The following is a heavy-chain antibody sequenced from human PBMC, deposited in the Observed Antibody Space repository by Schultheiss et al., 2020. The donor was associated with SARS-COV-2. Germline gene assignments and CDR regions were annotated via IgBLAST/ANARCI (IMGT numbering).Heavy chain of an antibody. Sequence: GGSLRLSCAASGFTFSSYDMHWVRQATGKGLEWVSAIGTAGDTYYPGSVKGRFTISRDDSKNTLYLQMNSLKTEDTAVYYCTTDCSSTSCYVGVMWYYYYYYMDVWGKGTTVTVSS. D-gene: IGHD2-2*01. CDR3: TTDCSSTSCYVGVMWYYYYYYMDV. CDR2: IGTAGDT. V-gene: IGHV3-13*01. CDR1: GFTFSSYD. J-gene: IGHJ6*03.